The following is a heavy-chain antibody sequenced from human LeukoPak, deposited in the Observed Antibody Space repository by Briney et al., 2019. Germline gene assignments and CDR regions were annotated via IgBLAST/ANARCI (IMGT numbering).Heavy chain of an antibody. J-gene: IGHJ4*02. D-gene: IGHD2-15*01. Sequence: GGSLRLSCAASGFTFRDFSMHWVRHAPGKGLEWVSLITGDGSATHYADSVKGRFTISRDNSKNSLYLQMSGLRVEDTAFYYCAKGKNTFCYTFDYWGQGILVTVSS. CDR3: AKGKNTFCYTFDY. CDR1: GFTFRDFS. CDR2: ITGDGSAT. V-gene: IGHV3-43*02.